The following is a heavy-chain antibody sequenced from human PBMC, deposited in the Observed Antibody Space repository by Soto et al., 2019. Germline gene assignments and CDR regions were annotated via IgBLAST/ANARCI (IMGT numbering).Heavy chain of an antibody. Sequence: PGGSLRLSXAASGFTFSSYAMHWVRQAPGKGLEWVAVISYDGSNKYYADSVKGRFTISRDNSKNTLYLQMNSLRAEDTAVYYCARDRYYDSSGYYTGYFDYWGQGTLVTVSS. CDR2: ISYDGSNK. CDR1: GFTFSSYA. D-gene: IGHD3-22*01. CDR3: ARDRYYDSSGYYTGYFDY. J-gene: IGHJ4*02. V-gene: IGHV3-30-3*01.